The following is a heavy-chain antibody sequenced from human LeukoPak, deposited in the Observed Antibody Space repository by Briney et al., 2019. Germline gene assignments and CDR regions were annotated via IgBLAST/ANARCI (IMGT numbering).Heavy chain of an antibody. Sequence: TSETLSLTCTVSGGSISGYYWSWIRQPPGKGLEYIGYISYSGSTNYNPSLKSRVTISVDTSKDQFSLKLSSVTVADTAVYYCAREVIWFGELSHPRHNWFDPWGQGTLVTVSS. J-gene: IGHJ5*02. V-gene: IGHV4-59*01. D-gene: IGHD3-10*01. CDR1: GGSISGYY. CDR2: ISYSGST. CDR3: AREVIWFGELSHPRHNWFDP.